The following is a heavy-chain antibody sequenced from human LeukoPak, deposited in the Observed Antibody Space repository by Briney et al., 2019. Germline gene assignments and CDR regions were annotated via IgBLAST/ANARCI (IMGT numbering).Heavy chain of an antibody. CDR2: IKQDGSEI. CDR1: GFTFSSYW. CDR3: ARLVRGVGGLDV. J-gene: IGHJ6*02. V-gene: IGHV3-7*01. D-gene: IGHD3-10*01. Sequence: RGSLRLSCEVSGFTFSSYWMSWVRQAPGKGLEWVANIKQDGSEIYYVDSVKGRLTISRDNAKNSLYLQMNSLRAEDTAVYYCARLVRGVGGLDVWGQGTTLTVSS.